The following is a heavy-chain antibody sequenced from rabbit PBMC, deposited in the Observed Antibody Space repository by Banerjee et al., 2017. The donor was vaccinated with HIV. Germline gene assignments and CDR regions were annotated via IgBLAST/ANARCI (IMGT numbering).Heavy chain of an antibody. CDR3: ARWAGYGGYGYATHDVFDP. Sequence: QSLEESGGDLVKPGASLTLTCTASGFSFSSSYYMCWVRQAPGKGLEWIACIYAGSSGSTYYASWAKGRFTISKTSSTTVTLQMTSLTAADTATYFCARWAGYGGYGYATHDVFDPWGQGTLVTVS. D-gene: IGHD6-1*01. V-gene: IGHV1S40*01. CDR2: IYAGSSGST. CDR1: GFSFSSSYY. J-gene: IGHJ2*01.